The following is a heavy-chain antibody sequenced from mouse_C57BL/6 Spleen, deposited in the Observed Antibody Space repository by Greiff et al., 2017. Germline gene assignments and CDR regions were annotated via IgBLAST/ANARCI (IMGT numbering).Heavy chain of an antibody. Sequence: QVHVKQPGTELVKPGASVKLSCKASGYTFTSYWMHWVKQRPGQGLEWIGNINPSNGGTNYNEKFKSKATLTVDKSSSTAYMQLSSLTSEDSAVYYCARSRIISNPYAMDYWGQGTSVTVSS. CDR1: GYTFTSYW. V-gene: IGHV1-53*01. CDR2: INPSNGGT. CDR3: ARSRIISNPYAMDY. D-gene: IGHD2-5*01. J-gene: IGHJ4*01.